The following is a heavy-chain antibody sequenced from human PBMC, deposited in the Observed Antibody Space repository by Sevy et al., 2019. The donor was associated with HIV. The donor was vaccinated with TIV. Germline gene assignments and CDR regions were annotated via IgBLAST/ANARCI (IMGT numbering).Heavy chain of an antibody. J-gene: IGHJ3*02. Sequence: GGSLRLSCVASGFTFSSYGMHWVRQAPGKGLEWVAVIWNDGTNKNYADSVKGRFTISRDNSKNTLYLQMNSLRAEDTAVYYCASLPNNYYDISGYSGDDAFDIWGQGTMVTVSS. CDR1: GFTFSSYG. V-gene: IGHV3-33*01. CDR3: ASLPNNYYDISGYSGDDAFDI. CDR2: IWNDGTNK. D-gene: IGHD3-22*01.